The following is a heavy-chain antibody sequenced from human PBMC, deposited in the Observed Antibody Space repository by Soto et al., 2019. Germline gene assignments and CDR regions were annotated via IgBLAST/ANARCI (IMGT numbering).Heavy chain of an antibody. CDR3: ARGNALDV. D-gene: IGHD3-10*01. Sequence: QGQLRQSGPGLVKPSQTLSLTCAISGDSVSSDITSWNWIRQSPSRGLEWLGRTYYRSKWFHDYAASVKSRITINPDTSKNQFSLELNSMTPEDTAVYYCARGNALDVWGQGTVVNVSS. CDR1: GDSVSSDITS. V-gene: IGHV6-1*01. J-gene: IGHJ3*01. CDR2: TYYRSKWFH.